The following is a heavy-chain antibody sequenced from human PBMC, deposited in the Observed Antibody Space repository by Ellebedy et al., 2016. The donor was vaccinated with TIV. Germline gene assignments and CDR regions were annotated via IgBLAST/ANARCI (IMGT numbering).Heavy chain of an antibody. CDR2: TNQDGSQK. J-gene: IGHJ3*01. CDR1: GFSFRSYW. V-gene: IGHV3-7*01. CDR3: ATDGSYGDYLFPQHAFVF. D-gene: IGHD4-17*01. Sequence: GGSLRLSCAASGFSFRSYWMSWVRQAPGKGLEWVANTNQDGSQKYYVDSVKGRFTISRDNAKNSLYLQMSSLRVEDTAVYYCATDGSYGDYLFPQHAFVFWGQGTMVTVSS.